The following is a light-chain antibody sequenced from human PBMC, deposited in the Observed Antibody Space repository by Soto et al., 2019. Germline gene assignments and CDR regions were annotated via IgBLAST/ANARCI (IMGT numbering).Light chain of an antibody. CDR1: QSINKL. Sequence: IQMTQSPSNLSASVGDRVTITCRASQSINKLVAWFQQKSGRAPKLLIYDAATLQSGVPSRFSGTGSGTDFSLTISSLQPEDFATYYCQQYNIGYTFGQGTRLDIK. V-gene: IGKV1-5*01. J-gene: IGKJ2*01. CDR2: DAA. CDR3: QQYNIGYT.